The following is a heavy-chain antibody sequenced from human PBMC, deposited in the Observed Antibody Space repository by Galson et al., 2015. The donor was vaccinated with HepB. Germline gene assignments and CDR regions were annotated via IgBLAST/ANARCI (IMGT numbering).Heavy chain of an antibody. CDR1: GFTFSSYS. V-gene: IGHV3-21*01. J-gene: IGHJ3*02. CDR3: AREPDIVVVPAAMGAFDI. D-gene: IGHD2-2*01. Sequence: SLRLSCAASGFTFSSYSMNWVRQAPGKGLEWVSSISSSSSYIYYADSVKGRFTISRDNAKNSLYLQMNSLRAEDTAVYYCAREPDIVVVPAAMGAFDIWGQGTMVTVSS. CDR2: ISSSSSYI.